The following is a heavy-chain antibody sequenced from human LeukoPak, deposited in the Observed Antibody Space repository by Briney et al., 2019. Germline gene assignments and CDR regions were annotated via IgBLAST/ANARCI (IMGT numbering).Heavy chain of an antibody. V-gene: IGHV4-39*07. D-gene: IGHD6-19*01. Sequence: SETLSLTCTVSGGSISSSSYYWSWIRQPPGKGLEWIGEINHSGSTNYNPSLKSRVTISVDTSKNQFSLKLSSVTAADTAVYYCARGGGWYGYIDYWGQGTLVTVSS. CDR2: INHSGST. CDR3: ARGGGWYGYIDY. CDR1: GGSISSSSYY. J-gene: IGHJ4*02.